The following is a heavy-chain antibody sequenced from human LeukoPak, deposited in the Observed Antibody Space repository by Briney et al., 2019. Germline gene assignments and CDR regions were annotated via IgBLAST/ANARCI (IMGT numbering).Heavy chain of an antibody. J-gene: IGHJ4*02. Sequence: SETLSLTCTVSGGSVSSGSYYWSWIRQPPGKGLEWIVYIYYSGSTNYNPSLKSRVTISVDTSKNQFSLKLSSVTAADTAVYYCARGVAVAGNLDYWGQGTLVTVSS. CDR2: IYYSGST. D-gene: IGHD6-19*01. V-gene: IGHV4-61*01. CDR1: GGSVSSGSYY. CDR3: ARGVAVAGNLDY.